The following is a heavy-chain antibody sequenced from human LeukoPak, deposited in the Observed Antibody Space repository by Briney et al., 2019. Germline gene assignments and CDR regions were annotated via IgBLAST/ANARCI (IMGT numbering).Heavy chain of an antibody. D-gene: IGHD2-2*01. CDR3: AKEERPYCSSTSCYAFDY. CDR1: GYTFTSYY. V-gene: IGHV1-46*01. CDR2: INPSGGST. J-gene: IGHJ4*02. Sequence: ASVKVSCKASGYTFTSYYMHWVRQAPGQGLEWMGIINPSGGSTSYAQKFQGRVTMTRDMSTSTVYMELSSLRSEDTAVYYCAKEERPYCSSTSCYAFDYWGQGTLVTVSS.